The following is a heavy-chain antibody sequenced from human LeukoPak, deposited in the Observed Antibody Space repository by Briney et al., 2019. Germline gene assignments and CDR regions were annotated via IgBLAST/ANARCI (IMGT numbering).Heavy chain of an antibody. CDR2: IIPILGIA. V-gene: IGHV1-69*04. CDR3: ARDPVALRNFDY. J-gene: IGHJ4*02. D-gene: IGHD1-7*01. Sequence: SVKVSCKASGGTFSSYAISWVRQAPGQGLEWMGRIIPILGIANYAQKFQGRVTTTADKSTSTAYMELSSLRSEDTAVYYCARDPVALRNFDYWGQGTLVTVSS. CDR1: GGTFSSYA.